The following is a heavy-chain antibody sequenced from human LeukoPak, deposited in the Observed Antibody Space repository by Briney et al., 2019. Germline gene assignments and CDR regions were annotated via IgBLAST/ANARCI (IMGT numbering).Heavy chain of an antibody. J-gene: IGHJ4*02. V-gene: IGHV1-18*01. CDR3: ARDLDGSGSYYTDY. CDR1: GYTFAGYG. D-gene: IGHD3-10*01. Sequence: EASVKVSCKASGYTFAGYGISWVRQAPGQGLEWMGWISAYKRNTNYAQKFRGRVTMTTDTSTSTAYMELRSLRSDDTAVYYCARDLDGSGSYYTDYWGQGTLVTVSS. CDR2: ISAYKRNT.